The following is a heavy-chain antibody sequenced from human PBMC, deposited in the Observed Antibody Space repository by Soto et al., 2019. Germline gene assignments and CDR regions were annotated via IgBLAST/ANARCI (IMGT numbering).Heavy chain of an antibody. CDR3: AREGVGGGAYSYDYKGDF. V-gene: IGHV3-48*04. CDR1: GFTFSSYS. Sequence: GGSLRLSCAASGFTFSSYSMYWVRQAPGKGLEWVSYISSSSSTIYYADSVRGRFTISRDNAKNSLYLQMQSLGAEDTAVYYCAREGVGGGAYSYDYKGDFWGQGTLVTVSS. D-gene: IGHD5-18*01. J-gene: IGHJ4*02. CDR2: ISSSSSTI.